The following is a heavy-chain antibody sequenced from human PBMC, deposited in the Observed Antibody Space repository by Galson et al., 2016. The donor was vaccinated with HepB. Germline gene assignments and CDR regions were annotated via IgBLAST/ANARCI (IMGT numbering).Heavy chain of an antibody. Sequence: SVKVSCKASGYIFTSHGISWVRQAPGQGLEWMGWISAYNGNTNYAQKLQGGVTMTTDTSTSTAYMELRSLRSEDTAVYYCARGKGYNWNDDDWFDPWGQGTLVTVSS. D-gene: IGHD1-1*01. CDR2: ISAYNGNT. CDR3: ARGKGYNWNDDDWFDP. J-gene: IGHJ5*02. CDR1: GYIFTSHG. V-gene: IGHV1-18*01.